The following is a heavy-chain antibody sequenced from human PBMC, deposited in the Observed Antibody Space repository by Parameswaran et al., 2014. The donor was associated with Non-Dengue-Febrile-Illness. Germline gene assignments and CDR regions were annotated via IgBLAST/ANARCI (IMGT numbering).Heavy chain of an antibody. D-gene: IGHD3-9*01. J-gene: IGHJ4*02. V-gene: IGHV1-18*01. CDR1: GYTFTSYG. CDR2: ISAYNGNT. Sequence: ASVKVSCKASGYTFTSYGISWVRQAPGQGLEWMGWISAYNGNTNYAQKLQGRVTMTTDTSTSTAYMELRSLRSDDTAVYYCARADPDLLLRYFDWLSMDGWLDYWGQGTLVTVSS. CDR3: ARADPDLLLRYFDWLSMDGWLDY.